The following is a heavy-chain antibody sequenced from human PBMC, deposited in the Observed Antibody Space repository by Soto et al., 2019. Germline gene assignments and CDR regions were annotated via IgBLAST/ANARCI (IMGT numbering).Heavy chain of an antibody. D-gene: IGHD3-22*01. CDR3: ARADSSGYYYFDY. J-gene: IGHJ4*02. V-gene: IGHV4-30-4*01. Sequence: SETLSLTCTVSGGSISSGDYYWRWIRQPPATGLEWIGYIYYSGSTYYNPSLKSRVTISVDTSKNQFSLKLSSVTAADTAVYSCARADSSGYYYFDYWGQGTLVTVSS. CDR1: GGSISSGDYY. CDR2: IYYSGST.